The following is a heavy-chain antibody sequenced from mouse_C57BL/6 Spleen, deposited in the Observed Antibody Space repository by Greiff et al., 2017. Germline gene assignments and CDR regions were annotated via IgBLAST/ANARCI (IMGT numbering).Heavy chain of an antibody. J-gene: IGHJ3*01. V-gene: IGHV3-6*01. Sequence: ESGPGLVKPSQSLSLTCSVTGYSITSGYYWNWIRQFPGNKLEWMGYISYDGSNNYNPSLKNRISITRDTSKNQFFLKLNSVTTEDTATYYCARPPYDGYYAWFAYWGQGTLVTVSA. CDR3: ARPPYDGYYAWFAY. CDR2: ISYDGSN. CDR1: GYSITSGYY. D-gene: IGHD2-3*01.